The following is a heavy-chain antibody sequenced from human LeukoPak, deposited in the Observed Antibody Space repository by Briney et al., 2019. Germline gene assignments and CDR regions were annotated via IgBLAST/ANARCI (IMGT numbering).Heavy chain of an antibody. Sequence: PSETLSLTCTVSGGSISSSSYYWGWIRQPPGKGLEWIGSIYHSGSTYYNPSLKSPVTISVDTSKNQFSLKLSSVTAADTAVYYCARATGYYYDNSGRNAFDIWGQGTMVTVSS. D-gene: IGHD3-22*01. CDR2: IYHSGST. CDR1: GGSISSSSYY. J-gene: IGHJ3*02. CDR3: ARATGYYYDNSGRNAFDI. V-gene: IGHV4-39*07.